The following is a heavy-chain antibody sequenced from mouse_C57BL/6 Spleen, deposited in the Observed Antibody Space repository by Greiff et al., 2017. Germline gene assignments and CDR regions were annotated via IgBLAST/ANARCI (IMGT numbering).Heavy chain of an antibody. CDR1: GFSLTSYG. Sequence: VHLVESGPGLVQPSQSLSITCTVSGFSLTSYGVHWVRQSPGKGLEWLGVIWRGGSTDYNAAFMSRLSITKDNSKSQVFFKMNSLQADDTAIYYCAKKLGQDYYAMDYWGQGTSVTVSS. CDR3: AKKLGQDYYAMDY. D-gene: IGHD4-1*01. V-gene: IGHV2-5*01. J-gene: IGHJ4*01. CDR2: IWRGGST.